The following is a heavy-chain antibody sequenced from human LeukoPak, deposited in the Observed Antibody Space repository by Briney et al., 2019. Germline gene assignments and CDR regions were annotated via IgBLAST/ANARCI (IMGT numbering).Heavy chain of an antibody. CDR1: GFTVSVNY. D-gene: IGHD6-13*01. Sequence: GGSLRLSCAASGFTVSVNYMSWVRQAPGKGLEWVSVIYSGGSTYYADSVKGRFTISRDNSKNTLYLQMNSLRAEDTAVYYCARYLRNQERLRAAAGTGWFDPWGQGTLVTVSS. V-gene: IGHV3-66*01. J-gene: IGHJ5*02. CDR2: IYSGGST. CDR3: ARYLRNQERLRAAAGTGWFDP.